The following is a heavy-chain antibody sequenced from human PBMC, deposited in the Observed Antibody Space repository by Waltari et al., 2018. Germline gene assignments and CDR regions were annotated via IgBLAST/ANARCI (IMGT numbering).Heavy chain of an antibody. D-gene: IGHD6-19*01. CDR3: ASATSGWYGSFNF. CDR1: GYSFSNFW. Sequence: EVQLVQSGAEVKKHGESLNISCKGSGYSFSNFWIGWVRQMPGKGLEWMGVIYPGDSDTRYSPSFQGQVTISVDKSTNTAYLRWNTLKASDSAMYYCASATSGWYGSFNFWGQGTLVIVSS. V-gene: IGHV5-51*01. CDR2: IYPGDSDT. J-gene: IGHJ4*02.